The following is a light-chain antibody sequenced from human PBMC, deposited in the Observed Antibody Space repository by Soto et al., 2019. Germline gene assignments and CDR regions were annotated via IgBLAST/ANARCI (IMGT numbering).Light chain of an antibody. V-gene: IGKV3-20*01. Sequence: EIELTQSPCTRSLYQGEIATLSCRARQSVSISYLAWYQQKTGQAPTLLIYGASSRATGIPDRFSGSGSGTDFTLTISRLEPEEVAVYYGQQYGSSGLTFGGGTKVDIK. CDR1: QSVSISY. CDR2: GAS. CDR3: QQYGSSGLT. J-gene: IGKJ4*01.